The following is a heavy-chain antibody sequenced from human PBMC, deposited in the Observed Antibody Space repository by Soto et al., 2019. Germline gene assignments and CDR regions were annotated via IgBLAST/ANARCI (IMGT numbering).Heavy chain of an antibody. CDR1: GGSISSYY. V-gene: IGHV4-59*01. CDR2: IYYSGST. D-gene: IGHD2-15*01. Sequence: TSETLSLTCTVSGGSISSYYWSWIRQPPGKGLEWIGYIYYSGSTNYNPSLKSRVTISVDTSKNQFSLKLSSVTAADTAVYYCARDDLYCSGGSCYHPGWFDPWGQGTLVTVSS. J-gene: IGHJ5*02. CDR3: ARDDLYCSGGSCYHPGWFDP.